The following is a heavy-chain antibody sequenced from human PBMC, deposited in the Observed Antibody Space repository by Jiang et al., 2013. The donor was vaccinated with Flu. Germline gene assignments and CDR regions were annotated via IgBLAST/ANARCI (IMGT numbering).Heavy chain of an antibody. D-gene: IGHD3-22*01. CDR1: GGSFSGYY. CDR3: ATYIVDRPFTQVHYYHMDV. V-gene: IGHV4-34*01. CDR2: ISQSGRT. J-gene: IGHJ6*03. Sequence: RLLKPSETLSLTCAVQGGSFSGYYWSWIRQSPGKGLEWIGEISQSGRTNYSPSLKSRVSISIDTSKNHFSLKLNSAAAADTAVYYCATYIVDRPFTQVHYYHMDVWGTGTTVTVSS.